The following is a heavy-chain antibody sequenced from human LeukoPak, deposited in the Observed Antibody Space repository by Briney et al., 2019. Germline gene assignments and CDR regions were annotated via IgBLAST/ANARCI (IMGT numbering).Heavy chain of an antibody. CDR3: ARGRHDILTDYQNPDYYYGMDV. D-gene: IGHD3-9*01. CDR1: GGSISSSSYY. CDR2: IYYSGST. J-gene: IGHJ6*02. V-gene: IGHV4-39*01. Sequence: SETLSLTCTVSGGSISSSSYYWGWIRQPPGKGLEWIGSIYYSGSTYYNPSLKSRVTISVDTSKNQFSLQLNSVTPEDTAVCYCARGRHDILTDYQNPDYYYGMDVWGQGTTVTVSS.